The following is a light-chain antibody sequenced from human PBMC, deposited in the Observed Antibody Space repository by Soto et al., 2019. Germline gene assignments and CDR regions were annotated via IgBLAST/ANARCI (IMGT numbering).Light chain of an antibody. V-gene: IGKV3-15*01. CDR1: QSVSTN. Sequence: EIVMTQSPATLSVSPGERATLSCRASQSVSTNLAWYQQKPGQGPRLLIFGASTRAIGIPARFSGSGSGTDFTLTISSLQSEDFAVYCCQHYNELPLTFGGGTKVEIK. J-gene: IGKJ4*01. CDR3: QHYNELPLT. CDR2: GAS.